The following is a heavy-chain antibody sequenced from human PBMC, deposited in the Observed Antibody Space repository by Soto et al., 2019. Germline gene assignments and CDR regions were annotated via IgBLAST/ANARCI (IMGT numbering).Heavy chain of an antibody. J-gene: IGHJ4*02. Sequence: QVQLQQWGAGLLKPSETLSLTCAVYGGSFSGYYWSWIRQPPGKGLEWIGEINHSGSTNYNPSLKGRVTNSIDTSKNQFSLKLSTVTAADTAVYYCARGYYGSWSYWKGRKYYFDYWGQGTLVTVSS. CDR3: ARGYYGSWSYWKGRKYYFDY. V-gene: IGHV4-34*01. D-gene: IGHD3-10*01. CDR2: INHSGST. CDR1: GGSFSGYY.